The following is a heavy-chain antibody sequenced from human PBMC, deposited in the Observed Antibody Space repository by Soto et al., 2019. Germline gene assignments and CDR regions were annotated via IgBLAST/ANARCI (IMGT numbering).Heavy chain of an antibody. CDR2: FDPEDGEA. CDR1: GYTLTELS. Sequence: ASVKVSCKVSGYTLTELSMHWVRQAPGKGLEWMGGFDPEDGEAIYAQKFQGRVTMTEDTSTDTAYMELSSLRSEDTAVYYCATGGHSSGWYFDYWGQGTLVTVSS. CDR3: ATGGHSSGWYFDY. J-gene: IGHJ4*02. V-gene: IGHV1-24*01. D-gene: IGHD6-19*01.